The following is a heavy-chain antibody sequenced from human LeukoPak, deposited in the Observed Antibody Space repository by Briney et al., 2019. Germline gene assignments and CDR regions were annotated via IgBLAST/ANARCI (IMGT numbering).Heavy chain of an antibody. D-gene: IGHD3-22*01. CDR2: IIPIFGTA. J-gene: IGHJ1*01. CDR3: ARDPLRGSYYYDSSGYLSYQH. CDR1: GGTFSSYA. Sequence: SVKVSCKASGGTFSSYAISWERPAPGQGLEWMGRIIPIFGTANYAQKFQGRVTITTDESTSTAYMELSSLRSEDTAVYYCARDPLRGSYYYDSSGYLSYQHWGQGTLVTVSS. V-gene: IGHV1-69*05.